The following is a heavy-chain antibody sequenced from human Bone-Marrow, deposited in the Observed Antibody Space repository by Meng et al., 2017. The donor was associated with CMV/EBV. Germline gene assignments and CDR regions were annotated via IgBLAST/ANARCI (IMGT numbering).Heavy chain of an antibody. CDR2: INPSGGST. V-gene: IGHV1-46*01. Sequence: KATGYTFTSYYMHWVRQAPGQGLEWMGIINPSGGSTSYAQKFQGRVTMTRDTSTSTVYMELSSLRSEDTAVYYCANGRGGIDYGMDVWGQGTTVTVSS. CDR3: ANGRGGIDYGMDV. J-gene: IGHJ6*02. CDR1: GYTFTSYY. D-gene: IGHD2-21*01.